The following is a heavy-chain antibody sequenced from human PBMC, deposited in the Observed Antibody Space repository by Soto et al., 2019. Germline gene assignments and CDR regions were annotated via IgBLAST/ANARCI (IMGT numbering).Heavy chain of an antibody. D-gene: IGHD4-17*01. J-gene: IGHJ6*02. CDR3: GRELRFEGRDYAYYLGYGLDV. Sequence: QVQLQESGPGLVKPSETLSLTCTVSGGSINSYYWSWIRQPPGKGLEWIGYIYYSGSTYYNPSLKIRVTISVDTSKIQFSLKLISVTAADTAVYYCGRELRFEGRDYAYYLGYGLDVWGQGTTVTVSS. CDR2: IYYSGST. CDR1: GGSINSYY. V-gene: IGHV4-59*01.